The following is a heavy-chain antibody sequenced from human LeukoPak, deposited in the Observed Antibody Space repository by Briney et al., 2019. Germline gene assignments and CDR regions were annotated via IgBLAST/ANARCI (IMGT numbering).Heavy chain of an antibody. J-gene: IGHJ4*02. V-gene: IGHV3-7*01. CDR1: GFTFSSYC. CDR2: IKQDGSKK. Sequence: GGSLRLSCAASGFTFSSYCMSWVRQAPGKGLEWVANIKQDGSKKYYVDSVKGRFTISRDNAKNSLYLQMNSLRAEDTAVYYCATAYNPPYKGDCSRGSCCPFDYWGQGTLVTVSS. CDR3: ATAYNPPYKGDCSRGSCCPFDY. D-gene: IGHD2-15*01.